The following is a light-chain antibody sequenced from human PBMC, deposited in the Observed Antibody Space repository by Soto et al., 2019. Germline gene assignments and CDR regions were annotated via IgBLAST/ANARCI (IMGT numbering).Light chain of an antibody. V-gene: IGLV3-21*04. CDR3: QVCDSSSDHYV. Sequence: SYELTQPPSVSVAPGKTARLTCGGNNIGSKSVHWYQQKPRQAPVLVIYYDSDRPSGIPERFSGSNSGNTATLTISRVEAGDEADYYCQVCDSSSDHYVFGTGTKSPS. J-gene: IGLJ1*01. CDR2: YDS. CDR1: NIGSKS.